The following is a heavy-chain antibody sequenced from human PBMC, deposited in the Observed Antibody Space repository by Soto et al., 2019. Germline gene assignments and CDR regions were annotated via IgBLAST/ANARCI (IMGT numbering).Heavy chain of an antibody. V-gene: IGHV4-59*01. D-gene: IGHD3-10*01. J-gene: IGHJ4*02. CDR1: GGSISSYY. CDR3: ARNYYGSGSYYNFDY. CDR2: IYYSGST. Sequence: SETLSLTCTVSGGSISSYYWSWIRQPPGKGLEWIGYIYYSGSTNYNPSLKSRVTISVDTSKNQFSLKLSSVTAADTAVYYCARNYYGSGSYYNFDYWGQGTLVTVS.